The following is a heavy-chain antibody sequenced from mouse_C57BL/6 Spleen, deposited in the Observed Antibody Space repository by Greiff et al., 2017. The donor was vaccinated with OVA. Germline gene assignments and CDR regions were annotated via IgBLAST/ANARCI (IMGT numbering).Heavy chain of an antibody. CDR3: ARYGYLGYSPWLAY. Sequence: VQLQQSGPELVKPGASVKISCKASGYSFTGYYMNWVKQSPEKSLEWIGEINPSTGGTTYNQKFKAKATLTVDKSSSTAYMQLKSLTSEDSAVYYGARYGYLGYSPWLAYWGQGTLVTVSA. D-gene: IGHD2-3*01. CDR2: INPSTGGT. J-gene: IGHJ3*01. V-gene: IGHV1-42*01. CDR1: GYSFTGYY.